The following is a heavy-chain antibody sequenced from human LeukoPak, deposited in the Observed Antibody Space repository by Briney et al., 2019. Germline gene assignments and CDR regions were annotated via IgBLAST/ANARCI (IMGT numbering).Heavy chain of an antibody. D-gene: IGHD3-22*01. CDR2: IIPIFGTA. CDR3: ARDDSSGFGYYYYGMDV. CDR1: GGTFSSYA. J-gene: IGHJ6*02. V-gene: IGHV1-69*13. Sequence: ASVKVSCKASGGTFSSYAISWVRQAPGQGLEWMGGIIPIFGTANYAQKFQGRVTITADVSTSTAYMELSSLRSEDTAVYYCARDDSSGFGYYYYGMDVWGQGTTVTVSS.